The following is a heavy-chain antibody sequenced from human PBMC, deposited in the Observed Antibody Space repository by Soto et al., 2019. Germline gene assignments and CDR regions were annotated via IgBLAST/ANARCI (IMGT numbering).Heavy chain of an antibody. D-gene: IGHD5-18*01. Sequence: QVQLVQSGAEVKKPGASVKVSCKASGYTITSYDINWVRQATGQGLEWMGWMNPNSGNTGYAQKFQGRVTMTRNTSISTAYMELSSLRSEDTAVYYCARGVVQLWLTEDDYYYGMDVWGQGTTVTVSS. CDR1: GYTITSYD. CDR2: MNPNSGNT. CDR3: ARGVVQLWLTEDDYYYGMDV. V-gene: IGHV1-8*01. J-gene: IGHJ6*02.